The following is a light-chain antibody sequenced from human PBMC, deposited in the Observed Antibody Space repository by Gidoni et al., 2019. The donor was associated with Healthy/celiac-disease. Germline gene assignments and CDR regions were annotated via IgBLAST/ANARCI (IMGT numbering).Light chain of an antibody. J-gene: IGKJ4*01. Sequence: DIQMTPSPSPLSASVGDRVTITCRASQRISSYLNRSHQKPGKAPKLLIYAASSLQSGVPSRFSGSGAGTDFTLTISSLQPEDFATYYCQQNNNTPTFGGGTKVEIK. CDR3: QQNNNTPT. CDR1: QRISSY. CDR2: AAS. V-gene: IGKV1-39*01.